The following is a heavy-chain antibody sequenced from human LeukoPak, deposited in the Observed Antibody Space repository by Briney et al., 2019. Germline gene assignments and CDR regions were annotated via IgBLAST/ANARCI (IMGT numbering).Heavy chain of an antibody. D-gene: IGHD1-14*01. Sequence: AGSLTLSCAASGFTFSGHLMSWVRQAPGKGLEWVANINQGGSDKYHVDSVRGRFTISRDNDNNLLYLQMNSLRGEDTAVYYCTRDRSRPEDVWARGTLVTVSS. CDR1: GFTFSGHL. CDR2: INQGGSDK. V-gene: IGHV3-7*01. J-gene: IGHJ1*01. CDR3: TRDRSRPEDV.